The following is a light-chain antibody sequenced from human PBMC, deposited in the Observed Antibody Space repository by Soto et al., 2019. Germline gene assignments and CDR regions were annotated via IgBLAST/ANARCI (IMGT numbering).Light chain of an antibody. CDR3: QQSYSTPPT. V-gene: IGKV1-39*01. J-gene: IGKJ1*01. CDR2: AAS. Sequence: IQMTPSPSSLSASVGDRVTITCRASQSISSYLNWYQQKPGKAPKLLIYAASSLQSGVPSRFSGSGSGTDFTLTISSLQPEDFATYYCQQSYSTPPTFGQGTKVDIK. CDR1: QSISSY.